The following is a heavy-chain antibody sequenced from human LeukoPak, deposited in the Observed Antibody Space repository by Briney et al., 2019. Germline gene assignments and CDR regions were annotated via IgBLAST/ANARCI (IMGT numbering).Heavy chain of an antibody. V-gene: IGHV3-30*04. J-gene: IGHJ4*02. CDR3: ARGGPLLLWFGRSFDY. D-gene: IGHD3-10*01. CDR1: GFTFSSYA. Sequence: PGGSLRLSCAASGFTFSSYAMHWVRQAPGKGLEWVAVISYDGSNKYYADSVKSRFTISRDNSKNTLYLQMNSLRAEDTAVYYCARGGPLLLWFGRSFDYWGQGTLVTVSS. CDR2: ISYDGSNK.